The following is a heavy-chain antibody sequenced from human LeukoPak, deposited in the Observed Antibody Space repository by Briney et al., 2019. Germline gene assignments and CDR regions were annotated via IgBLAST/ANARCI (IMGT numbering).Heavy chain of an antibody. CDR3: ASSRSVAGTRGDY. J-gene: IGHJ4*02. CDR2: ISYDGSNK. D-gene: IGHD6-19*01. Sequence: PGGSLILSCAASGFTFSSYAMHWVRQAPGKGLEWVAVISYDGSNKYYADSVKGRFTISRDNSKNTLYLQMNSLRAEDTAVYYCASSRSVAGTRGDYWGQGTLVTVSS. V-gene: IGHV3-30*04. CDR1: GFTFSSYA.